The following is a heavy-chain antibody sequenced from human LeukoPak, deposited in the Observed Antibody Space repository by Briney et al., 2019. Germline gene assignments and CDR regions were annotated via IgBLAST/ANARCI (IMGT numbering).Heavy chain of an antibody. J-gene: IGHJ4*02. CDR1: GFTFSSYA. CDR3: AKPLVGATRTFDY. CDR2: ISYDGSNK. D-gene: IGHD1-26*01. Sequence: PGGSLRLSCAASGFTFSSYAMHWVRQAPGKGLEWVAVISYDGSNKYYADSVKGRFTISRDNSKNTLYLQMNSLRAEDTAVYYCAKPLVGATRTFDYWGQGTLVTVSS. V-gene: IGHV3-30-3*02.